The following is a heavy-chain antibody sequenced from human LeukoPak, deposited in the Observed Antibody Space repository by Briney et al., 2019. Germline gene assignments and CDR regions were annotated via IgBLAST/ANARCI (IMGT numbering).Heavy chain of an antibody. V-gene: IGHV3-64*01. Sequence: GGSLRLSCAASGFTFSSYAMHWVRQAPGKGLEYVSAISSNGGSTYYANSVKGRFTISRDNSKNTLYLQMGSLRAEDMAVYYRARDKGWGITFGGVIVYWGQGTLVTVSS. J-gene: IGHJ4*02. CDR3: ARDKGWGITFGGVIVY. D-gene: IGHD3-16*01. CDR2: ISSNGGST. CDR1: GFTFSSYA.